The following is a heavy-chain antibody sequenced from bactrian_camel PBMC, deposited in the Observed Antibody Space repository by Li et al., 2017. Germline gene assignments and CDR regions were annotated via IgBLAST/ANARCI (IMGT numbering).Heavy chain of an antibody. CDR2: ITSSGSQ. J-gene: IGHJ4*01. Sequence: QLVESGGGSVRAGGSLRLSCSVSGYVYGNYCMGWYRQGPGRECESVAAITSSGSQFYTDSVKGRFTISQDNAKTTAHLQMSSLKPEDTAMYRCAAYALCDKWFPMESYYLAQGTQVTVS. CDR3: AAYALCDKWFPMESYY. CDR1: GYVYGNYC. V-gene: IGHV3S53*01. D-gene: IGHD1*01.